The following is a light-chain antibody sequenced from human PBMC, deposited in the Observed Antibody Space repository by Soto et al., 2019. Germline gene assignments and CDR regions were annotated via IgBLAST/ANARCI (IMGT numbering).Light chain of an antibody. V-gene: IGLV2-14*03. CDR2: DVS. J-gene: IGLJ1*01. CDR1: TSDVGNYNL. CDR3: SSYTSTNTLYV. Sequence: QSALTQPASVSGSPGQSITISCTGTTSDVGNYNLVSWYQQHPGKAPKLMIFDVSRRPSGVSDRFSAPKSGNTASLTISGLQAEDEADYYCSSYTSTNTLYVFGTGTKLTVL.